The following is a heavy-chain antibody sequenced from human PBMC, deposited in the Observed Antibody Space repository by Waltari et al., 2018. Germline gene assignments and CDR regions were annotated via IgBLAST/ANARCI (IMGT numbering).Heavy chain of an antibody. Sequence: EVQLVESGGGLVQPGGSLRLSCAASGFTLGTYSMNWVRRAPGKAVEVFSYINSGSSSIYYSDSVKGVFTISRDNAKNSRYLQMNSLRAEDTAVYYCAREPTGRYDAFDIWGQGTVVTVSS. V-gene: IGHV3-48*04. J-gene: IGHJ3*02. D-gene: IGHD1-26*01. CDR3: AREPTGRYDAFDI. CDR2: INSGSSSI. CDR1: GFTLGTYS.